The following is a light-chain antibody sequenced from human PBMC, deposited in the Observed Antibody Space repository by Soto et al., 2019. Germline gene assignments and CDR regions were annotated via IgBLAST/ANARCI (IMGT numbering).Light chain of an antibody. CDR3: DPWDSNPHVV. Sequence: QAVVTQSSSASASLGSSVKLTCTLSSGHSSYIIAWHQQQPGKAPRYLMKLEGSGSYNKGSGVPDRFSGSSSGADRYLTISNLHSEDEADYYCDPWDSNPHVVFGGGTHLTVL. J-gene: IGLJ2*01. V-gene: IGLV4-60*03. CDR2: LEGSGSY. CDR1: SGHSSYI.